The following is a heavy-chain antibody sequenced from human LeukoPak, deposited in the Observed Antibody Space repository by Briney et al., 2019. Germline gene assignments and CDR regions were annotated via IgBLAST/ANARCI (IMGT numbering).Heavy chain of an antibody. CDR3: TTDPPGASDY. D-gene: IGHD3-10*01. CDR1: GFTFSNEW. CDR2: IKRGVDGGTT. J-gene: IGHJ4*02. V-gene: IGHV3-15*05. Sequence: GGSLSLSWEASGFTFSNEWRGWVGQAPGKGLEWVGGIKRGVDGGTTDYAAPVKGRFTISRDDSKNTLYLQMNSLKSEDTAIYYCTTDPPGASDYWGQGTLVSVSS.